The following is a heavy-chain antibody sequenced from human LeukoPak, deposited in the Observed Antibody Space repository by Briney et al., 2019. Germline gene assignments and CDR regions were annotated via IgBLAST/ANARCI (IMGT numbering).Heavy chain of an antibody. Sequence: GGSLRLSCAASGFTFSRNVMHWVRQAPGKGLEWVALISYDGNNKFYADSVKGRFTISRDNSRNNLYLQMNSLSGEDAAVYSCARGGIPTGPYYYFYYIDLWGKGTAVTVSS. CDR1: GFTFSRNV. V-gene: IGHV3-30*01. CDR3: ARGGIPTGPYYYFYYIDL. D-gene: IGHD3-10*01. J-gene: IGHJ6*03. CDR2: ISYDGNNK.